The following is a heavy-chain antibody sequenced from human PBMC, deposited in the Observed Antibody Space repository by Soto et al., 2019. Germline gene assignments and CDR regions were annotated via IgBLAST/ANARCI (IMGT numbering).Heavy chain of an antibody. V-gene: IGHV1-18*01. J-gene: IGHJ6*03. CDR1: GYTFTSYG. D-gene: IGHD2-2*01. CDR3: ARVVVPAAPYYYYYYYMDV. CDR2: ISAYNGNT. Sequence: ASVKVSCKASGYTFTSYGISWVRQAPGQGLEWMGWISAYNGNTNYAQKLQGRVTMTTDTSTSTAYMELRSLRSDDTAVYYCARVVVPAAPYYYYYYYMDVWGKGTTVTVS.